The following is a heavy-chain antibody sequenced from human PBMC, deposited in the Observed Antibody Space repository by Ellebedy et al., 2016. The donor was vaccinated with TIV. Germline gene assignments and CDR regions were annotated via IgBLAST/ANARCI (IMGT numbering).Heavy chain of an antibody. D-gene: IGHD1-1*01. J-gene: IGHJ2*01. V-gene: IGHV4-39*01. CDR2: IYYSGNT. CDR3: SRLEYPDVDLNWYFDL. CDR1: GGSIRSSSYY. Sequence: SETLSLTCTVSGGSIRSSSYYWGWIRQPPGKGLEWIGNIYYSGNTYYNPTLNSRVTMSVDTSNNQFSLRLSSVTAADTAVYYCSRLEYPDVDLNWYFDLWGRGTLVTVFS.